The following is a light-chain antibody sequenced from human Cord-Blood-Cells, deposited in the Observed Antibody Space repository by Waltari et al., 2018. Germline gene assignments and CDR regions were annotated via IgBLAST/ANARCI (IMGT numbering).Light chain of an antibody. V-gene: IGKV1-39*01. J-gene: IGKJ1*01. Sequence: DIQMTQSPSSLSASVGDRVTITCRVSQSISSYLNWYQQKPGKAPKLLIYAASSLQSGVPSRFSGSGSGTDFTLTISSLQPEDFATYYCQQSYSTFSWTFGQGTKVEIK. CDR2: AAS. CDR3: QQSYSTFSWT. CDR1: QSISSY.